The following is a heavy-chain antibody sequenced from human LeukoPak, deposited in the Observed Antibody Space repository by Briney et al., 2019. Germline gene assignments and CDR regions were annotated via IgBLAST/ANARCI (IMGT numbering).Heavy chain of an antibody. CDR1: GGSISGGDYY. Sequence: PSETLSLTCTVSGGSISGGDYYWSWIRQPPGKGLEWIGYIYYSGSTYYNPSLKSRVTISVDTSKNQFSLKLSSVTAADTAVYYCARDAAFDWFLVGNYYYGMDVWGQGTTVTVSS. CDR2: IYYSGST. V-gene: IGHV4-30-4*01. J-gene: IGHJ6*02. D-gene: IGHD3-9*01. CDR3: ARDAAFDWFLVGNYYYGMDV.